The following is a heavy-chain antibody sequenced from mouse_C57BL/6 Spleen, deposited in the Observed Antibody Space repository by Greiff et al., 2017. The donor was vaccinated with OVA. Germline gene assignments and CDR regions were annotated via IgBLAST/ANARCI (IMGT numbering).Heavy chain of an antibody. J-gene: IGHJ4*01. CDR2: ISSGGSYT. D-gene: IGHD2-4*01. Sequence: EVMLVESGGDLVKPGGSLKLSCAASGFTFSSYGMSWVRQTPDKRLEWVATISSGGSYTYYPDSVKGRFTISRDNAKNTLYLQMSSLKSEDTAMYYCARPAIYYDYERAMDYWGQGTSVTVSS. CDR3: ARPAIYYDYERAMDY. V-gene: IGHV5-6*01. CDR1: GFTFSSYG.